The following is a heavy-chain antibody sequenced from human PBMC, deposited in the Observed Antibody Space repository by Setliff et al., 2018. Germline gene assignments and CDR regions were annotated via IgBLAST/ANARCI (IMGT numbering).Heavy chain of an antibody. Sequence: SETLSLTCTVSGGSISSGGYYWSWIRQHPGKGLEWIGYIYYSGSTYYNPSLKSRVTMSVDKSKNQFSLTLKSVTAADTAVYYCARGRNVAARLLDSWGQGTLVTVSS. CDR3: ARGRNVAARLLDS. J-gene: IGHJ4*02. CDR2: IYYSGST. V-gene: IGHV4-31*03. CDR1: GGSISSGGYY. D-gene: IGHD6-6*01.